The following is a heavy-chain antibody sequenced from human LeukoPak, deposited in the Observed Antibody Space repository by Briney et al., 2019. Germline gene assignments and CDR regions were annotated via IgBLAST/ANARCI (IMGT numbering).Heavy chain of an antibody. CDR1: GFTFSSYW. V-gene: IGHV4-4*02. J-gene: IGHJ3*02. Sequence: GSLRLSCAASGFTFSSYWMSWVRQAPGKGLEWIGEIYHSGSTNYNPSLKSRVTISVDKSKNQFSLKLSSVTAADTAVYYCARILSYYYDSSGYYFLAFDIWGQGTMVTVSS. CDR2: IYHSGST. D-gene: IGHD3-22*01. CDR3: ARILSYYYDSSGYYFLAFDI.